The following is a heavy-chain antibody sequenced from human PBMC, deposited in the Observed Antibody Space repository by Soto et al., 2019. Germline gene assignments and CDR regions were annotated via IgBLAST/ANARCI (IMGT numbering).Heavy chain of an antibody. CDR3: ARGPRWVATMFSYYYYGMDV. CDR1: GGPFSGYY. V-gene: IGHV4-34*01. J-gene: IGHJ6*02. D-gene: IGHD5-12*01. CDR2: INHSGST. Sequence: SETLSLTCAVYGGPFSGYYWSWIRQPPGKGLEWIGEINHSGSTNYNPSLKSRVTISVDTSKNQFSLKLSSVTAAATAVYYCARGPRWVATMFSYYYYGMDVWGQGTTVTVSS.